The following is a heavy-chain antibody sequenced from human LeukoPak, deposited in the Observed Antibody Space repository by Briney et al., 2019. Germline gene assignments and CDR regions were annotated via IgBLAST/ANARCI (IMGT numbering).Heavy chain of an antibody. CDR3: AKDPYSSSSPYYFDY. V-gene: IGHV3-23*01. CDR1: GFTFSSYA. J-gene: IGHJ4*02. D-gene: IGHD6-6*01. CDR2: ISGSGGST. Sequence: GGSLRLSCAASGFTFSSYAMSWVRQAPGKGLEWVSAISGSGGSTYYADSVKGRFTISRDNSKNTLYLQMNSLRAEDTAVYYCAKDPYSSSSPYYFDYWGQGTLVTVSS.